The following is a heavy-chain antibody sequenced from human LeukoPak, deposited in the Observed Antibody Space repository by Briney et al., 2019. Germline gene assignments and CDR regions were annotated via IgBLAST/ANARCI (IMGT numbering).Heavy chain of an antibody. D-gene: IGHD5-12*01. J-gene: IGHJ4*02. Sequence: RECLTLSCTVSGFTFSTYAMDWVRQAPGKGLEWVSGISASDGSTYHADSVKGSLTICTDNSKNTLYLQTNSLRAEDTAVYYCGKGLRYSGIDYWGQGTLVTVSA. CDR1: GFTFSTYA. V-gene: IGHV3-23*01. CDR2: ISASDGST. CDR3: GKGLRYSGIDY.